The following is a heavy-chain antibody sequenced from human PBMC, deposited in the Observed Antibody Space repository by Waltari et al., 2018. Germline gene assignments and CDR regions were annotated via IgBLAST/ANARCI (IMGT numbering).Heavy chain of an antibody. CDR1: GFTFGSYG. CDR3: AKAQYSSSWYLLDY. D-gene: IGHD6-13*01. Sequence: QVQLVESGGGVVQPGRSLRLSCAASGFTFGSYGMHWVRPAPGKGLEWVAVISYDGSNKYYADSVKGRFTISRDNSKNTLYLQMNSLRAEDTAVYYCAKAQYSSSWYLLDYWGQGTLVTVSS. V-gene: IGHV3-30*18. J-gene: IGHJ4*02. CDR2: ISYDGSNK.